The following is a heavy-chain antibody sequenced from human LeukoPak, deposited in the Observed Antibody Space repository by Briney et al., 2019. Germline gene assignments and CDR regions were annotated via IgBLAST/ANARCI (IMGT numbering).Heavy chain of an antibody. CDR3: ARLMGIRGAYDY. Sequence: GGSLRLSCAASGFTFSSYAMSWVRQAPGKGLEWVSAISGSGGSTYYADSVKGRFTISRDNSKNTLYLQMNSLRAEDTAVYYCARLMGIRGAYDYWGQGTLVTVSS. D-gene: IGHD1-26*01. J-gene: IGHJ4*02. V-gene: IGHV3-23*01. CDR1: GFTFSSYA. CDR2: ISGSGGST.